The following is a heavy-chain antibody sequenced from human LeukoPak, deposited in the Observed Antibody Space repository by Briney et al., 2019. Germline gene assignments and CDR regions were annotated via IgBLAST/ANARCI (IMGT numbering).Heavy chain of an antibody. Sequence: GGSLRLSCAAYGFTFSGYAMSWVRQAPGKGLEWVSSISSSSSYIYYADSVKGRFTISRDNAKNSLYLQMNSLRAEDTAVYYCARLAYYYDSSGLDYWGQGTLVTVSS. CDR2: ISSSSSYI. J-gene: IGHJ4*02. D-gene: IGHD3-22*01. CDR3: ARLAYYYDSSGLDY. CDR1: GFTFSGYA. V-gene: IGHV3-21*01.